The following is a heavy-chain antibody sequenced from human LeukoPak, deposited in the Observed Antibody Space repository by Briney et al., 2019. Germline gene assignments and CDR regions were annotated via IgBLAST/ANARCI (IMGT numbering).Heavy chain of an antibody. CDR3: ARRITFGGVIAKGRWFDP. V-gene: IGHV4-34*01. D-gene: IGHD3-16*02. CDR1: GGSFSGYY. Sequence: SETLSLTCAVYGGSFSGYYWSWIRQPPGKGLEWIGEINHSGSTNYNPSLKSRVTISVDTSKNQFSLKLSSVTAADTAVYYCARRITFGGVIAKGRWFDPWGQGTLVTVSS. J-gene: IGHJ5*02. CDR2: INHSGST.